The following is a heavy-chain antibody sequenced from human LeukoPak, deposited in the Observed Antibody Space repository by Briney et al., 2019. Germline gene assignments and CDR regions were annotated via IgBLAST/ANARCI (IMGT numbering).Heavy chain of an antibody. Sequence: GESLKISCKGSGYCFTSYWIGWVRQMPGKGLEWMGIIYPDDSDTRYSPSFQGQVTISADKSISTDYLQWSSLKASDTAMYYCARWAQQGTLTRGAFDIWGQGTMVTVSS. V-gene: IGHV5-51*01. J-gene: IGHJ3*02. CDR2: IYPDDSDT. D-gene: IGHD6-13*01. CDR1: GYCFTSYW. CDR3: ARWAQQGTLTRGAFDI.